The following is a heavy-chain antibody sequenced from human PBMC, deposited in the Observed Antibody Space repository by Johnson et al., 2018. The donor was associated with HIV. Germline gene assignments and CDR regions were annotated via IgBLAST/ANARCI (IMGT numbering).Heavy chain of an antibody. V-gene: IGHV3-23*04. Sequence: QLVESGGGVVRPGGSLRLSCAASGFTFSSYAMSWVRQAPVKGLEWVSAIYSGGSTYFADSVKGRFTISRDNSKNTLYVQMNSLRAEDTAVYYCAKSTQANILRESGPYGAFDIWCQGTMVTVSS. J-gene: IGHJ3*02. D-gene: IGHD3-10*01. CDR3: AKSTQANILRESGPYGAFDI. CDR2: IYSGGST. CDR1: GFTFSSYA.